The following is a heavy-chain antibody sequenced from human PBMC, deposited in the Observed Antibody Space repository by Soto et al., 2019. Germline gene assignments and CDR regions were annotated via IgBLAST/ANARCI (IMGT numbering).Heavy chain of an antibody. D-gene: IGHD2-2*01. Sequence: ASVKVSCKASGYTFTSYYMHWVRQAPGQGLEWMGIINPSGGSTSYAQNFQGHVTISADKSISTAYLQWSSLKASDTAMYYCARLSKYQLPNANWFDPWGQGTTVTVSS. CDR2: INPSGGST. CDR1: GYTFTSYY. V-gene: IGHV1-46*01. CDR3: ARLSKYQLPNANWFDP. J-gene: IGHJ5*01.